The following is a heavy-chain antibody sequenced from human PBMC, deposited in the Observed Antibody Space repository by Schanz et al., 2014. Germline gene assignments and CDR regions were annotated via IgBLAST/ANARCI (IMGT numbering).Heavy chain of an antibody. J-gene: IGHJ3*01. V-gene: IGHV3-33*01. CDR2: IWYDGSNK. Sequence: LRLSCAASGFTFSSYGMHWVRQGPGKGLEWLAVIWYDGSNKYYADSVRGRFSISRDISKNTLYLQMNNLRADDKVVYQWARDQGYFDSSGSHAFDVGGGGEMVYFSP. CDR3: ARDQGYFDSSGSHAFDV. D-gene: IGHD3-22*01. CDR1: GFTFSSYG.